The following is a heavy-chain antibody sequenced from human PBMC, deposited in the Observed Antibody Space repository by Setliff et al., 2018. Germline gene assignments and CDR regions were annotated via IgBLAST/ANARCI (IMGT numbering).Heavy chain of an antibody. CDR1: GYTFTSHY. CDR2: INPSSGRT. Sequence: KVSCKASGYTFTSHYMHWVRQAPGLGLEWMGTINPSSGRTSYAQKFQGRVTMTRDTSTITVYMDMSSLRSEDTAVYYCARDVFPYHYEGAFDIWGQGTMVTVSS. J-gene: IGHJ3*02. CDR3: ARDVFPYHYEGAFDI. D-gene: IGHD3-22*01. V-gene: IGHV1-46*01.